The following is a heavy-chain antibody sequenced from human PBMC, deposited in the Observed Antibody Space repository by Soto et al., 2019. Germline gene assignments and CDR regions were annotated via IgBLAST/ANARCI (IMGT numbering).Heavy chain of an antibody. CDR1: GGSINRYY. D-gene: IGHD3-9*01. J-gene: IGHJ4*02. CDR2: IYYSGST. Sequence: SETLSLTCTVSGGSINRYYWSWIRQPPGKGLEWIGYIYYSGSTNYNPSLKSRVSISIDTSKTQFSLKLSSVTAADAAVYYCARVYYDILTGFYSDYWCQGYMVTVSS. CDR3: ARVYYDILTGFYSDY. V-gene: IGHV4-59*01.